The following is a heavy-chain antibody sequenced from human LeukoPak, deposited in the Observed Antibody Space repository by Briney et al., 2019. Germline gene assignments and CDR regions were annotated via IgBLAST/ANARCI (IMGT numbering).Heavy chain of an antibody. V-gene: IGHV1-18*01. D-gene: IGHD3-3*01. Sequence: ASVKVSCKASGYTFTSYGISWVRQAPGQGLEWMGWISAYNGNTNYAQKLQGRVTMTTDTSTSTAYMELRSLRSDDTAVYYCARVGNYDFWSGSTYYFDHWGQGTLVTVSS. CDR1: GYTFTSYG. CDR2: ISAYNGNT. J-gene: IGHJ4*02. CDR3: ARVGNYDFWSGSTYYFDH.